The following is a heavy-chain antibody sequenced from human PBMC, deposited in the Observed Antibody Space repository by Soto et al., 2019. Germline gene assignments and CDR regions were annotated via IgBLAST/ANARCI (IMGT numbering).Heavy chain of an antibody. CDR3: ATTKDCSGGSCYLGGAFDI. CDR1: GYTLTELS. V-gene: IGHV1-24*01. D-gene: IGHD2-15*01. Sequence: ASVKVSCEVSGYTLTELSMHWVRQAPGKGLEWMGGFDPEDGETIYAQKFQGRVTMTEDTSTDTAYMELSSLRSEDTAVYYCATTKDCSGGSCYLGGAFDIWGQGTMVTVSS. J-gene: IGHJ3*02. CDR2: FDPEDGET.